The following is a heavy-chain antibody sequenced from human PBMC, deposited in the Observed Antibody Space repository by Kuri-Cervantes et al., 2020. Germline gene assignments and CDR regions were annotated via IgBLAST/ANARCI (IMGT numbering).Heavy chain of an antibody. V-gene: IGHV3-7*01. Sequence: LSLTCAASGFTFSSYWMSWVRQAPGKGLEWVANIKQDGSEKYYVDSVKGRFTISRDNAKNSLYLQMNSLRAEDTAVDYCARDRAPGSGDGFDPWGQGTLVTVSS. J-gene: IGHJ5*02. D-gene: IGHD3-10*01. CDR1: GFTFSSYW. CDR2: IKQDGSEK. CDR3: ARDRAPGSGDGFDP.